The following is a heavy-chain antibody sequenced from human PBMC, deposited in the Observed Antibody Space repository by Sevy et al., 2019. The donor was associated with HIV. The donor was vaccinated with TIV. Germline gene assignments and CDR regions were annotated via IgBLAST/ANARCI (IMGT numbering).Heavy chain of an antibody. J-gene: IGHJ4*02. CDR2: IKRDGSDK. CDR1: GFTFSDYW. V-gene: IGHV3-7*01. D-gene: IGHD6-6*01. CDR3: ARLSIAARNSDS. Sequence: GESLKISCAASGFTFSDYWMSWVRQAPGKGLEWVANIKRDGSDKYYVDSVKGRFTISRDNAKNSLYLQMNSLRVEDTAVYYCARLSIAARNSDSWGQRTLVTVSS.